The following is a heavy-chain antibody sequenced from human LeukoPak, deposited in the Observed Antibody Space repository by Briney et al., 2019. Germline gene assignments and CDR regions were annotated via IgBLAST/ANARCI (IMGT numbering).Heavy chain of an antibody. D-gene: IGHD2-15*01. CDR3: AKSDGSVSTIDY. CDR2: ISSGSSYI. J-gene: IGHJ4*02. CDR1: GFTFSSYS. Sequence: GGSLRLSCAASGFTFSSYSMNWVRQAPGKGLEWVSSISSGSSYIYYADSVKGRFTISRDNAKNSLYLQMNSLRAEDTAVYYCAKSDGSVSTIDYWGQGTLVTVSS. V-gene: IGHV3-21*01.